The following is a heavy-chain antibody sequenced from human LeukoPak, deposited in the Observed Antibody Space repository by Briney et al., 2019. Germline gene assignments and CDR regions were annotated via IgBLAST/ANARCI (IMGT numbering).Heavy chain of an antibody. D-gene: IGHD3-22*01. CDR2: ISSSSSYI. V-gene: IGHV3-21*01. CDR1: GFTFSSYS. Sequence: GGSLRLSCAASGFTFSSYSMNWVRQAPGKGLEWVSSISSSSSYIYYADSVKGRFTISRDNAKNSLYLQMNSLRAEDTAVYYCVGYYYDSSGYYMGDFDYWGQGTLVTVSS. CDR3: VGYYYDSSGYYMGDFDY. J-gene: IGHJ4*02.